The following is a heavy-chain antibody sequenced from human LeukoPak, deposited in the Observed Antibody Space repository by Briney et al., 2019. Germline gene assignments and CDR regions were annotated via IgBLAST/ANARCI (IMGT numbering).Heavy chain of an antibody. CDR1: GFTFSSYA. J-gene: IGHJ6*03. V-gene: IGHV3-30-3*01. Sequence: GRSLRLSCAASGFTFSSYAMHWVRQAPGKGLEWVAVISYDGSNKYYADSVKGRFTISRDNSKNTLYLQMNSLRAEDTAVYYCARRYGDIYYYMDVWGKGTTVTVSS. CDR2: ISYDGSNK. CDR3: ARRYGDIYYYMDV. D-gene: IGHD3-10*01.